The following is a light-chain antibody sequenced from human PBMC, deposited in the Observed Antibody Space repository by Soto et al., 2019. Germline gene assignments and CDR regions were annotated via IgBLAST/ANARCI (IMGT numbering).Light chain of an antibody. Sequence: AIRMTQSPSSFSASTGDGVTITCRASQGISRYLAWYQQKPGKAPKLLIYAASTLQSGVPSRFSGSGSGTDFTRTISCLQSEDFATYYFQQYDSYPRTFGQGTKVEIK. V-gene: IGKV1-8*01. J-gene: IGKJ1*01. CDR2: AAS. CDR3: QQYDSYPRT. CDR1: QGISRY.